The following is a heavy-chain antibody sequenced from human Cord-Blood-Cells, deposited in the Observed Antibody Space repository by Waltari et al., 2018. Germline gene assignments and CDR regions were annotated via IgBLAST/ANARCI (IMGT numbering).Heavy chain of an antibody. CDR1: GGTFSSYA. CDR2: SSRIFGTA. CDR3: ARDRNDSSGYYYDAFDI. J-gene: IGHJ3*02. Sequence: QVQLVQSGAEVKKPGSSVKVSCKASGGTFSSYAISWVRQAPGQGLEWMGGSSRIFGTANYAQKFQGRVTITADESTSTAYMELGSLRSEDTAVYYCARDRNDSSGYYYDAFDIWGQGTMVTVSS. D-gene: IGHD3-22*01. V-gene: IGHV1-69*01.